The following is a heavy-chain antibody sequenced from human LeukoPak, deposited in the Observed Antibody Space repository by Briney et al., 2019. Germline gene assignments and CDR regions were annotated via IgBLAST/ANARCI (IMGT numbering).Heavy chain of an antibody. J-gene: IGHJ4*02. Sequence: GGSLRLSCAASGFSFSSYGVHWVRQAPGKGLEWVAFIRFDGSKTYCADSVKGRFTISRDNSKNTLYLRMNSLRVEDTGVYYCARGYGESHFDSWGRGSLVTVSS. CDR1: GFSFSSYG. CDR2: IRFDGSKT. CDR3: ARGYGESHFDS. V-gene: IGHV3-30*02. D-gene: IGHD5-18*01.